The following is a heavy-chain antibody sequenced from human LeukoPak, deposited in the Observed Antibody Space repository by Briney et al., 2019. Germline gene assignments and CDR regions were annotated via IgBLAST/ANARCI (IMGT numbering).Heavy chain of an antibody. J-gene: IGHJ4*02. D-gene: IGHD3-22*01. V-gene: IGHV1-69*13. CDR2: IIPIFGTA. CDR1: GGTFTSYA. Sequence: SVKVSCKASGGTFTSYAISWVRQAPGQGLEWMGGIIPIFGTANYAQKFQGRVTITADESTSTAYMELSCLRSEDTAVYYCARAYYYDSSGSKIDYWGQGTLVTVSS. CDR3: ARAYYYDSSGSKIDY.